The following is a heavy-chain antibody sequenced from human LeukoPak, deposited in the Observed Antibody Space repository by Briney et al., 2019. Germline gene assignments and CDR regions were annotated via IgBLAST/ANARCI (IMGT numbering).Heavy chain of an antibody. J-gene: IGHJ3*02. V-gene: IGHV3-9*01. D-gene: IGHD5-18*01. CDR1: GFTFDDYA. Sequence: PGRSLRLSCAASGFTFDDYAMHWVRQAPGKGLEWVSGISWNSGSIGYADSVKGRFTISRDNAKNSLYLQMNSLRAEDTALYYCAKDIQYSYGSDAFDIWGRGTMVTVSS. CDR2: ISWNSGSI. CDR3: AKDIQYSYGSDAFDI.